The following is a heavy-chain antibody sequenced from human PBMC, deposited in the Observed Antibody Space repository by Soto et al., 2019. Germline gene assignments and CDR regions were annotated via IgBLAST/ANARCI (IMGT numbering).Heavy chain of an antibody. CDR1: GFTFSSYG. V-gene: IGHV3-30*18. CDR3: AKDRDSSGWWVLYYFDY. J-gene: IGHJ4*02. Sequence: PGGSLRLSCAASGFTFSSYGMHWVRQAPGKGLEWVAVISYDGSNKYYADSVKGRFTISRDNSKNTLYLQMNSLRAEDTAVYYCAKDRDSSGWWVLYYFDYWGQGILVTVSS. D-gene: IGHD6-19*01. CDR2: ISYDGSNK.